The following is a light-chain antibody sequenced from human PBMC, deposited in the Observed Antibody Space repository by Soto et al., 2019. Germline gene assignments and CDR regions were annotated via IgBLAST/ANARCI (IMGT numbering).Light chain of an antibody. CDR3: ISFTSRHIYV. CDR2: GHN. J-gene: IGLJ1*01. CDR1: SSNIGTGYD. Sequence: QSVLTQPPSVSGAPGQRVTISCTGSSSNIGTGYDVHWYQQLPGTAPKLLIYGHNNRPSGVPDRFSASKSGTSASLAITGLQAEDEADYYCISFTSRHIYVFGTGTKLTVL. V-gene: IGLV1-40*01.